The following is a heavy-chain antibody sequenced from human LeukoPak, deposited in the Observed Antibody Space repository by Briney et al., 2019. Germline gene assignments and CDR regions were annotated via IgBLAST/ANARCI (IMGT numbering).Heavy chain of an antibody. CDR1: GYTFTNYA. V-gene: IGHV1-3*01. Sequence: ASVKVSCKASGYTFTNYALHWVRQAPGQRLEWMGWINAGDGNIKYSQDFQGRVTITRDTSTSTAYMELRSLRSDDTAVYYCARDLYSYGSLYYYYYMDVWGKGTTVTVSS. D-gene: IGHD5-18*01. CDR3: ARDLYSYGSLYYYYYMDV. CDR2: INAGDGNI. J-gene: IGHJ6*03.